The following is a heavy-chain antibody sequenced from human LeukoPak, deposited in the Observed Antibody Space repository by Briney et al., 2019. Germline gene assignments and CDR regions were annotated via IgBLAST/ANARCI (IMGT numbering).Heavy chain of an antibody. D-gene: IGHD2-21*02. CDR3: VREGNELLSKNFDY. CDR1: GFTFTGYY. V-gene: IGHV1-2*02. J-gene: IGHJ4*02. Sequence: ASVKVSCKASGFTFTGYYIHWVRQAPGQGLEWMGYTNPHSGGTSSPQKFQGRLTMTRDTSISAAYMELSSLISDDTAVYYCVREGNELLSKNFDYWGQGTLVTVSS. CDR2: TNPHSGGT.